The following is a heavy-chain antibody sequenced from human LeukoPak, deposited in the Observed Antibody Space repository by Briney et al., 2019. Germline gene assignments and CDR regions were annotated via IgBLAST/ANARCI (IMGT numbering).Heavy chain of an antibody. CDR2: IYYSGST. V-gene: IGHV4-31*03. CDR3: ARARYDILTGPTDFDY. D-gene: IGHD3-9*01. J-gene: IGHJ4*02. CDR1: GGSISSGGYY. Sequence: SETLSLTCTVSGGSISSGGYYWSWIRQHPGKGLEWIGYIYYSGSTYYNPSLKSRATISVDTSKNQFSLKLSSVTAADTAVYYCARARYDILTGPTDFDYWGQGTLVTVSS.